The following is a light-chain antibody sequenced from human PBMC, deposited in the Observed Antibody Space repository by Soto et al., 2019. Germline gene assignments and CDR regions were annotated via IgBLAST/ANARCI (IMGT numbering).Light chain of an antibody. J-gene: IGLJ3*02. Sequence: QSALTQPRSVSASPGQSVAISCTKTSSDFGGSEFVSWYQQQPGKAPKLIIYDATQRPSGVPDRFSGSKSGDTASLTISGLQAEDGADYYCCSYTYTYSVFGGGTKVTVL. CDR2: DAT. CDR3: CSYTYTYSV. CDR1: SSDFGGSEF. V-gene: IGLV2-11*01.